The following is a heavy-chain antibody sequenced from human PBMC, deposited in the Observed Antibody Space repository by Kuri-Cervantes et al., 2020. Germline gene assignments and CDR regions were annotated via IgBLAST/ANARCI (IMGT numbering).Heavy chain of an antibody. D-gene: IGHD6-13*01. V-gene: IGHV3-48*04. CDR2: ISSSGSTI. Sequence: GESLKISCAASGFTFSSYAMHWVRQAPGKGLEWVSYISSSGSTIYYADSVKGRFTISRDNAKNSLYLQMNSLRAEDTAVYYCARGIAAAGEGFDYWGQGTLVTVSS. CDR1: GFTFSSYA. J-gene: IGHJ4*02. CDR3: ARGIAAAGEGFDY.